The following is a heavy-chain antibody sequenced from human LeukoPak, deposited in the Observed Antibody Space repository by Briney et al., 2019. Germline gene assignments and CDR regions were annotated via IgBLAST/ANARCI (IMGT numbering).Heavy chain of an antibody. CDR2: ISGSGGST. J-gene: IGHJ4*02. CDR3: AKDRMGVWFGELSPPDFDY. Sequence: GGSLRLSCAASGFTVSSNHMSWVRQAPGKGLEWVSAISGSGGSTYYADSVKGRFTISRDNSKNTLYLQMNSLRAEDTAVYYCAKDRMGVWFGELSPPDFDYWGQGTLVTVSS. V-gene: IGHV3-23*01. D-gene: IGHD3-10*01. CDR1: GFTVSSNH.